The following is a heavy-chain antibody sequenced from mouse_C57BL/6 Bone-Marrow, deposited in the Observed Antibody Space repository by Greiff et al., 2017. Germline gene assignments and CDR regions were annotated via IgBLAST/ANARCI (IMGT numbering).Heavy chain of an antibody. V-gene: IGHV1-63*01. J-gene: IGHJ1*03. D-gene: IGHD2-3*01. Sequence: QVQLMESGGELVRPGASVKLSCTASGYTFTNYWIGWANQRPGHGLEWIGDIYPGGGYTNYTEKVKGKVTLTADKSSSTAYMQFSSLTSEDSAIYYCARGLLQYFDVWGTGTTVTVSS. CDR1: GYTFTNYW. CDR2: IYPGGGYT. CDR3: ARGLLQYFDV.